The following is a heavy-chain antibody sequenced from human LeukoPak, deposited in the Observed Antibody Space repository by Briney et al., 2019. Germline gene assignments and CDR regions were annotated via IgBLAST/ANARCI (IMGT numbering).Heavy chain of an antibody. V-gene: IGHV1-69*06. D-gene: IGHD1-26*01. CDR1: GYTFTGYY. CDR3: ARDLYSGSYFDWFDP. J-gene: IGHJ5*02. Sequence: ASVKVSCKASGYTFTGYYMHWVRQAPGQGLEWMGGIIPIFGTANYAQKFQGRVTITADKSTSTAYMELSSLRSEDTAVYYCARDLYSGSYFDWFDPWGQGTLVTVSS. CDR2: IIPIFGTA.